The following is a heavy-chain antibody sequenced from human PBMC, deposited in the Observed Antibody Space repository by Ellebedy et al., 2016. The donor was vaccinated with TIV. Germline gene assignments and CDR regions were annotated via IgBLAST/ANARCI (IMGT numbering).Heavy chain of an antibody. D-gene: IGHD3-10*01. CDR3: ARRKHDDYASGSLDY. J-gene: IGHJ4*02. Sequence: MPSETLSLTCTVSGGSMTSYYWSWIRQPPGRGLEWIGYIYYSGVTFYTPSLKSRVTVSADTPTNQFSLRLSSLTAADTAVYYCARRKHDDYASGSLDYWGQGILVTVSS. V-gene: IGHV4-59*08. CDR1: GGSMTSYY. CDR2: IYYSGVT.